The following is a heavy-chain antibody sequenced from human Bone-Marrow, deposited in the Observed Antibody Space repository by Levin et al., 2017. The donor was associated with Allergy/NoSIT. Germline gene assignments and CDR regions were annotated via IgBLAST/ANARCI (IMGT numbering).Heavy chain of an antibody. V-gene: IGHV4-30-4*01. Sequence: PSETLSLTCTVSGDSIHSPDYYWTWIRQAPGKGLEWIGYIYYSGTTFYNPSLKSRVTISLDSSRIQFSLNLNSVTAADTAVYYCGRGGYDLGVDVWGQGTTVTVSS. CDR3: GRGGYDLGVDV. J-gene: IGHJ6*02. CDR1: GDSIHSPDYY. CDR2: IYYSGTT. D-gene: IGHD4-23*01.